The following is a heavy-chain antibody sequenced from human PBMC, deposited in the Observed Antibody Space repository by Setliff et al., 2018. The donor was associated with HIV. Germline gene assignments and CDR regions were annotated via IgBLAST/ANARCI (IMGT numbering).Heavy chain of an antibody. CDR2: IVPLLGVP. V-gene: IGHV1-69*04. CDR3: AREDYYYYGMDV. Sequence: ASVKVSCKASGGTFSYYTFTWVRQAPGQGLEWLGRIVPLLGVPDYAQKFQGRVTFTADRSTSTAYMELSSLRSEDTAVYYCAREDYYYYGMDVWGQGTTVTVSS. CDR1: GGTFSYYT. J-gene: IGHJ6*02.